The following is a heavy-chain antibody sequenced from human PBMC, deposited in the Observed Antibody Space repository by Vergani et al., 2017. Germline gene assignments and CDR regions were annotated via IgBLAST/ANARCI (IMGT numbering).Heavy chain of an antibody. Sequence: QVQLQESGPGLVKPSETLSLTCTVSGGSISSYYWSWIRQPAGKGLEWIGRIYTSGSTTYNPSLKSRVAMSLDTSKNQFSLKLSSVTAADTAVYYCAGGAMVRGVIFFFDYWGQGTLVTVSS. CDR1: GGSISSYY. J-gene: IGHJ4*02. D-gene: IGHD3-10*01. V-gene: IGHV4-4*07. CDR2: IYTSGST. CDR3: AGGAMVRGVIFFFDY.